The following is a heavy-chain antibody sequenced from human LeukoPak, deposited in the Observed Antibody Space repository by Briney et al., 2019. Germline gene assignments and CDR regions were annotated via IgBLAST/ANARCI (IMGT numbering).Heavy chain of an antibody. J-gene: IGHJ4*02. D-gene: IGHD5-12*01. CDR3: AKDRYSGYDRNPFDY. V-gene: IGHV3-23*01. Sequence: GGSLRLSCAASGFTFSSYAMSWVRQAPGKGLEWVSAISGSGGSTYYADSEKGRFTISRDNSKNTLYLQMNSLRAEDTAVYYCAKDRYSGYDRNPFDYWGQGTLVTVSS. CDR1: GFTFSSYA. CDR2: ISGSGGST.